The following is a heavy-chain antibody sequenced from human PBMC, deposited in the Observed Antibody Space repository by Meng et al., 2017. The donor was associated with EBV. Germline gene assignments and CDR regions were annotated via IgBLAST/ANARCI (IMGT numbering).Heavy chain of an antibody. D-gene: IGHD5-12*01. CDR1: GGSISSSSYY. J-gene: IGHJ5*02. V-gene: IGHV4-39*07. CDR3: ARVVATIFTNWFDP. Sequence: QRRLQESGPGLVKPSETLSLTCTVSGGSISSSSYYWGWIRQPPGKGLEWIGSIYYSGSTYYNPSLKSRVTISVDTSKNQFSLKLSSVTAADTAVYYCARVVATIFTNWFDPWGQGTLVTVSS. CDR2: IYYSGST.